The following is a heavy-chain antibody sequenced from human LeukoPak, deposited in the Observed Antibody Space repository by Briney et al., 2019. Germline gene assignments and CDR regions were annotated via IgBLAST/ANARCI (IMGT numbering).Heavy chain of an antibody. D-gene: IGHD5-24*01. V-gene: IGHV4-59*01. CDR2: IYYSGST. J-gene: IGHJ4*02. CDR1: GGSISSYY. Sequence: SETLSLTCTVSGGSISSYYWSWIRQPPRKGLEWIRYIYYSGSTTYNPSLKSRVTISVDTSKNQFSLKLSSVTAADTAVYYCARVAVEMATYFDYWGQGTLVTVSS. CDR3: ARVAVEMATYFDY.